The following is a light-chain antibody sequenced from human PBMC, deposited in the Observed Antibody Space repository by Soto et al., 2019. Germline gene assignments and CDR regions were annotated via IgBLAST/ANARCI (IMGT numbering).Light chain of an antibody. V-gene: IGLV7-46*01. CDR3: LLSSSDYMR. CDR2: DTN. J-gene: IGLJ2*01. CDR1: TGAVTSGHY. Sequence: QAVVTQAPSLTVSPGATVTLTCASSTGAVTSGHYTFWFQQKPGQAPRTLIYDTNAKHSWTPARFSGSLLGGKAALTLSGAQPEAEADYFFLLSSSDYMRFGGGTKLTVL.